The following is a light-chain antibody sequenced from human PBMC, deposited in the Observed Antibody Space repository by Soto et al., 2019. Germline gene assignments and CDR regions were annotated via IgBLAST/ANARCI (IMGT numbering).Light chain of an antibody. CDR3: QLHSNWPPRS. J-gene: IGKJ4*02. V-gene: IGKV3-11*01. CDR1: QSVSRY. CDR2: DAS. Sequence: EIVLTQSPATLSLSPGERAILSCRASQSVSRYLAWYQQKPGQATSLLIYDASTMATGIPARFSGSVSGTDCALTISGLEPEDFAVYDRQLHSNWPPRSFGGGTEVEIK.